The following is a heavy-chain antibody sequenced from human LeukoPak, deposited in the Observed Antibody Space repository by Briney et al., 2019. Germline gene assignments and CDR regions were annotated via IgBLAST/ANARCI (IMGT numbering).Heavy chain of an antibody. CDR2: INHSGST. CDR1: GGSFSGYY. Sequence: SETLSLTCAVYGGSFSGYYWSWIRQPPGKGLEWIGEINHSGSTNYNPSLKSQVTISVDTSKNQFSLKLSSVTAADTAVYYCARGISYYYDSSGYYSDYWGQGTLVTVSS. CDR3: ARGISYYYDSSGYYSDY. J-gene: IGHJ4*02. D-gene: IGHD3-22*01. V-gene: IGHV4-34*01.